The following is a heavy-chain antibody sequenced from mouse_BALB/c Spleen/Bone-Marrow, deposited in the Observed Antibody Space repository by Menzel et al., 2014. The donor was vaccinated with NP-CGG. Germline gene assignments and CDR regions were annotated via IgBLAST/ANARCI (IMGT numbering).Heavy chain of an antibody. Sequence: EVKLVESGGGLVKPGGSLKLSCAASGFAFSSYDMSWVRQTPEKRLEWVAYISSGGGSTYYSDTVKGRFTISRDNAKNTLYLQMSSLNSEDTAMYYCARQILRGFAYWGQGTLVTVSA. D-gene: IGHD1-1*01. CDR2: ISSGGGST. CDR3: ARQILRGFAY. V-gene: IGHV5-12-1*01. CDR1: GFAFSSYD. J-gene: IGHJ3*01.